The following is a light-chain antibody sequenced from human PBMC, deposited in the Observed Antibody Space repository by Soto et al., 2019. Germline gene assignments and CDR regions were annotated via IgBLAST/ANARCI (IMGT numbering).Light chain of an antibody. Sequence: EIVLTQSPATLSLSPGERATLSCRASQSVNIYLAWYQQKPGQAPRLLIYDASNTATGIPAWFSGSGSGTDFTLTISSLEPEDIAVYYCQHRSNSRVTFGGGTKVEIK. V-gene: IGKV3-11*01. CDR1: QSVNIY. CDR3: QHRSNSRVT. J-gene: IGKJ4*01. CDR2: DAS.